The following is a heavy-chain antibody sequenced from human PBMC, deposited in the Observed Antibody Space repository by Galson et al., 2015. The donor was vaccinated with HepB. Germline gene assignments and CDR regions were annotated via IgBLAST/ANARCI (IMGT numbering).Heavy chain of an antibody. CDR2: ISFRGTDK. Sequence: SLRLSCAASGFTFSHYGVHWVRRAPGKGLEWVALISFRGTDKYYVDSVKGRFTISRDNSKNMLYLQMNSLRVGDTGVYYCAKDWEKFDFWTPDVWGKGTTVTVSS. D-gene: IGHD3-3*01. J-gene: IGHJ6*04. V-gene: IGHV3-30*18. CDR3: AKDWEKFDFWTPDV. CDR1: GFTFSHYG.